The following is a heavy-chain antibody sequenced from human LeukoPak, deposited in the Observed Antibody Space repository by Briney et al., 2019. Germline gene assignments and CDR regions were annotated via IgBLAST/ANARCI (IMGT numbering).Heavy chain of an antibody. CDR2: ISAYNGNT. J-gene: IGHJ5*02. D-gene: IGHD3-22*01. CDR3: ARRMYYYDSSGYYFWFDP. Sequence: ASVKVSCKASGYTFTSYGISWVRQAPGQGLEWMGWISAYNGNTNYAQKLQGRVTMTTDTSTSTAYMELRSLRSGDTAVYYCARRMYYYDSSGYYFWFDPWGQGTLVTVSS. V-gene: IGHV1-18*01. CDR1: GYTFTSYG.